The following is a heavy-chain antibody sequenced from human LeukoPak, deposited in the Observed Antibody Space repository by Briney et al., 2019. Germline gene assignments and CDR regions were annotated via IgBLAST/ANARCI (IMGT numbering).Heavy chain of an antibody. J-gene: IGHJ6*02. D-gene: IGHD3-22*01. Sequence: GGSLRLSCAASGFTFSIYAMSWVRQAPGKGLEWVSAISGSGGSTYYADSVKGRFTISRDNSKNTLYLQMNSLRAEDTAVYYCARNYYDSSGYWARHYYYGMDVWGQGTTVTVSS. CDR2: ISGSGGST. CDR3: ARNYYDSSGYWARHYYYGMDV. V-gene: IGHV3-23*01. CDR1: GFTFSIYA.